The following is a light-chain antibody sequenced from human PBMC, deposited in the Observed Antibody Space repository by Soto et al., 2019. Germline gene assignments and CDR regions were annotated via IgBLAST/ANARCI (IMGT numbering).Light chain of an antibody. Sequence: QSVLTQPASVSGSPGQSITVSCTGTSSDIGDYNYVSWYQQRPGKAPKLIIYEVAHRPSGVSNRFSGAKSGNTASLTISGLQAADEADYYCISYSSSNTHHVFGTGTKLTVL. J-gene: IGLJ1*01. V-gene: IGLV2-14*01. CDR3: ISYSSSNTHHV. CDR1: SSDIGDYNY. CDR2: EVA.